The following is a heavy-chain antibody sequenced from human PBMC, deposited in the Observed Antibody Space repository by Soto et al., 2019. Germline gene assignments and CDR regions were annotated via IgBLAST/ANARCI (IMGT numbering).Heavy chain of an antibody. D-gene: IGHD2-8*01. V-gene: IGHV1-46*01. CDR2: INPSGGST. J-gene: IGHJ6*02. CDR3: AREINCTNGVCYSARYYYYGMDV. Sequence: ASVKVSCKASGYTFTSYYMHWVRQAPGQGLEWMGIINPSGGSTSYAQKFQGRVTMTRDTSTSTVYMELSSLRSEDTAVYYCAREINCTNGVCYSARYYYYGMDVRGQRTTVTVSS. CDR1: GYTFTSYY.